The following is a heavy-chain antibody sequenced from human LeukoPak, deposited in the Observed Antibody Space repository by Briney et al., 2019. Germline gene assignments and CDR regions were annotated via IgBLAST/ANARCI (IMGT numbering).Heavy chain of an antibody. CDR1: GFTFSSYE. V-gene: IGHV3-49*04. Sequence: SLRLSCAASGFTFSSYEMNWVRQAPGKGLEWVGFIRSKGYGGTTEYAASVKGRFIISRDDSKSIAYLQMNSLQTEDTAVYYCTRGPVLGAAAGKYYYMDVWGKGTTVTISS. CDR3: TRGPVLGAAAGKYYYMDV. D-gene: IGHD6-13*01. J-gene: IGHJ6*03. CDR2: IRSKGYGGTT.